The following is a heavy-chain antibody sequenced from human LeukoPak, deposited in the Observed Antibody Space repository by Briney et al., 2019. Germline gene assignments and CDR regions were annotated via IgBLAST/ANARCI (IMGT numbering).Heavy chain of an antibody. CDR3: ARHVDTATDYFDY. CDR1: GGSISSSSCY. Sequence: PSETLSLTCTVSGGSISSSSCYWGWIRQHPGKGLEWIGSIYYSGSSYYNPSLKSRVTISVHTSKNQFSLKLSSVTAADTAVYYCARHVDTATDYFDYWGQGTLVTVSS. CDR2: IYYSGSS. V-gene: IGHV4-39*01. J-gene: IGHJ4*02. D-gene: IGHD5-18*01.